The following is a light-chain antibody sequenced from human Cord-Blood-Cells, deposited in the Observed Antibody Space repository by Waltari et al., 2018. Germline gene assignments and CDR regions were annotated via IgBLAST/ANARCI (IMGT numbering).Light chain of an antibody. CDR2: GAS. Sequence: IVLTQSPGTLSLSPGERAPLSCRASQSVSSSYLAWYQQKPGQAPRLLIYGASSRATGIPDRFSGSGSGTDFTLTISRLEPEDFAVYYCQQYGSSITFGQGTRLEIK. CDR1: QSVSSSY. CDR3: QQYGSSIT. V-gene: IGKV3-20*01. J-gene: IGKJ5*01.